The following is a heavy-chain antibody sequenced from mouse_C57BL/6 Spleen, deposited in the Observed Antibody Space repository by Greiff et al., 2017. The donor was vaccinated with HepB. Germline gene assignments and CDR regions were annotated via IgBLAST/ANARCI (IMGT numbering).Heavy chain of an antibody. CDR3: ARGRYDRYFDV. CDR2: IYPGDGDT. V-gene: IGHV1-80*01. Sequence: QVQLQQSGAELVKPGASVKISCKASGYAFSSYWMNWVKQRPGKGLEWIGQIYPGDGDTNYNGKFTGKATLTADKSSSTAYMQLSSLTSEDSAVYFCARGRYDRYFDVWGTGTTVTVSS. J-gene: IGHJ1*03. D-gene: IGHD2-14*01. CDR1: GYAFSSYW.